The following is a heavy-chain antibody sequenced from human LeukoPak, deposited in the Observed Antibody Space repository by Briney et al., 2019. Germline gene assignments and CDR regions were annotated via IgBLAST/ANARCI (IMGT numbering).Heavy chain of an antibody. Sequence: ASVTVSFTASGYTFTVYYMHWVRQAPGQGLEWMGWINPNSGGTNYAQKFQGRVTMTRDTSISTAYMELSRLRSDDTAVYYCARDAMGALDYWGQGTLVTVSS. V-gene: IGHV1-2*02. J-gene: IGHJ4*02. CDR3: ARDAMGALDY. CDR2: INPNSGGT. D-gene: IGHD1-26*01. CDR1: GYTFTVYY.